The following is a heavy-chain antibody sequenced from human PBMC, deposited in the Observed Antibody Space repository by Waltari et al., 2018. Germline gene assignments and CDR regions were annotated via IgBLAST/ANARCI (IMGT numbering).Heavy chain of an antibody. Sequence: QVQLVQSGAEVKKPGASVKVSCKASGYTFPSYDINWVRQATGQGLEWMGWMNPNSGNTGYAQKFQGRVTMTRNTSISTAYMELSSLRSEDTAVYYCARSIAAAGVQFDWGQGTLVTVSS. J-gene: IGHJ4*02. V-gene: IGHV1-8*01. CDR1: GYTFPSYD. D-gene: IGHD6-13*01. CDR3: ARSIAAAGVQFD. CDR2: MNPNSGNT.